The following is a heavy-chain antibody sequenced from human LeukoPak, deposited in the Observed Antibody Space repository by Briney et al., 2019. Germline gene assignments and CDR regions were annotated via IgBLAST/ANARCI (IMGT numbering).Heavy chain of an antibody. Sequence: SETLSLTCTVSGGSISSGDYSWSWIRQPPGKGLEWIGYIYYSGSTYYNPSLKSRVTISVDTSKNQFSLKLSSVTAADTAVHYCARESIDSSGYYYDYWYFDLWGRGTLVTVSS. CDR3: ARESIDSSGYYYDYWYFDL. CDR2: IYYSGST. D-gene: IGHD3-22*01. V-gene: IGHV4-30-4*01. CDR1: GGSISSGDYS. J-gene: IGHJ2*01.